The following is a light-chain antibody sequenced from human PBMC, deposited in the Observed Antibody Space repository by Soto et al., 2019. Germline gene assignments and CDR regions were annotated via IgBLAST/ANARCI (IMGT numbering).Light chain of an antibody. J-gene: IGKJ2*01. CDR3: PQYHNWPYT. CDR2: GTS. Sequence: EIVMTQSAVVLSLSPGERAALSCRASQRFGRNLAWYPQRPGQAPRVLIYGTSTRATGVPARFSGSGSGTDLTLTISSLQSEDFAVYYCPQYHNWPYTFGQGTKL. CDR1: QRFGRN. V-gene: IGKV3-15*01.